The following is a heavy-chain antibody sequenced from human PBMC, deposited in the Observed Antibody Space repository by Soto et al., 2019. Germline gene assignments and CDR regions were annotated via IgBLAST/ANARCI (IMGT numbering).Heavy chain of an antibody. V-gene: IGHV3-7*01. CDR2: IKQDGSEK. J-gene: IGHJ4*02. D-gene: IGHD6-13*01. Sequence: GESLRLSCAASGFTFSSYWMSWVRQAPGKGLEWVANIKQDGSEKYYGDSVKGRFTISRDNAKNSLYLQMNSLRAEDTAVYYCAREKTGAAGLFDYWGQGTLVTVSS. CDR3: AREKTGAAGLFDY. CDR1: GFTFSSYW.